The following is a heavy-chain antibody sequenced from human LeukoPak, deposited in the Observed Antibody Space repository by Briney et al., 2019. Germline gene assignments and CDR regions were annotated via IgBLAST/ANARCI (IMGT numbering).Heavy chain of an antibody. CDR1: GYNFSNYW. J-gene: IGHJ4*02. Sequence: GESLKISCQGSGYNFSNYWILWVRQMPGKGLEWLGIIHPDESDSRYSPSFRGQVTMSVVQSVTTAYLYWRSLKASDSAIYYCARQRTVIPAAPSDYWGQGTLVTVAS. CDR2: IHPDESDS. D-gene: IGHD2-2*01. CDR3: ARQRTVIPAAPSDY. V-gene: IGHV5-51*01.